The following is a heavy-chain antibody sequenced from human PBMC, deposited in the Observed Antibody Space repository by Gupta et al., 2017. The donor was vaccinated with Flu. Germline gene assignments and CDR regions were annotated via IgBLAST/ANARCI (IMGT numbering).Heavy chain of an antibody. D-gene: IGHD5-18*01. Sequence: EVHLVESGGRLVQPGGSLRLSCEASGFSFSTYSMNWVRQAPGKGLEWIAYISDSSRTMYYADSVKGRFTISRDNAKKSLYLQMTSLSADDTAVYYGAGDPDTPHLRLCDSGGQGTLVAVSS. CDR3: AGDPDTPHLRLCDS. V-gene: IGHV3-48*01. J-gene: IGHJ5*01. CDR2: ISDSSRTM. CDR1: GFSFSTYS.